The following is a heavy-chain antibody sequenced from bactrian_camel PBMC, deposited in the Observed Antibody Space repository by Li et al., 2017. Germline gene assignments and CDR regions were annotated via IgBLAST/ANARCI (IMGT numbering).Heavy chain of an antibody. CDR3: AAPFNARGVYLGGCAFGV. J-gene: IGHJ6*01. Sequence: QVQLVESGGGSVQAGGSLRLSCVASGYTYSRHCLGWFRQAPGKEREEVARIYTDGVTTSYANSVKGRFTISRDNAKNTVYLQMNSLKPEDTALYYCAAPFNARGVYLGGCAFGVWGQGTQVTVS. CDR2: IYTDGVTT. D-gene: IGHD3*01. CDR1: GYTYSRHC. V-gene: IGHV3S26*01.